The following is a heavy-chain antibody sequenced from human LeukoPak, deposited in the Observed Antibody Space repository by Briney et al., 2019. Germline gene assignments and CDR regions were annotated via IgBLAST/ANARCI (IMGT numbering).Heavy chain of an antibody. J-gene: IGHJ4*02. Sequence: KPGGSLRLSCAASRFTVSDYYISWIRQAPGKGLEWVSYISSSSSYTNYADSVKGRFTISRDNAKNSLYLQMNSLRAEDTAVYYCAKMATVTTRNYFDYWGQGTLVTVSS. CDR1: RFTVSDYY. D-gene: IGHD4-17*01. V-gene: IGHV3-11*06. CDR2: ISSSSSYT. CDR3: AKMATVTTRNYFDY.